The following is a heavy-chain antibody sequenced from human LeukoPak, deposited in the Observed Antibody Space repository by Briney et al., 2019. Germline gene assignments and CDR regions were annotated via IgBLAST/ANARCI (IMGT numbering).Heavy chain of an antibody. V-gene: IGHV3-53*03. CDR2: IYSGGST. D-gene: IGHD3-3*01. CDR3: ARGGDFWSGYSRGYYMDV. Sequence: GGSLRLSCAASGFTFSSYWVSWVRQAPGKGLEWVSVIYSGGSTYYADSVKGRFTISRDNSKNTLYLQMNSLRAEDTAVYYCARGGDFWSGYSRGYYMDVWGKGTTVTVSS. CDR1: GFTFSSYW. J-gene: IGHJ6*03.